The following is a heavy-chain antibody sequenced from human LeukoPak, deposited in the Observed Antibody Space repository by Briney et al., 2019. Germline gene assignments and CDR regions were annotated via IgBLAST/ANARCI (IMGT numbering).Heavy chain of an antibody. CDR1: GFTFSNYW. D-gene: IGHD1-1*01. CDR2: INSDGSST. CDR3: ARGVAAIGKSPDY. Sequence: GGSLRLSCAASGFTFSNYWMHWGRQAPGKGLVWVSRINSDGSSTIYADSVKGRFTISRDNAKNTLYLQMNSLRAEDTAVYYCARGVAAIGKSPDYWGQGTLVTVSS. V-gene: IGHV3-74*01. J-gene: IGHJ4*02.